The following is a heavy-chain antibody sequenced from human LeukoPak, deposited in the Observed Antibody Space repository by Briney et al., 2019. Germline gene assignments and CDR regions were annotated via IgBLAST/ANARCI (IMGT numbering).Heavy chain of an antibody. Sequence: GGSLRLSCAASGFTFSSYGVHWVRQAPGKGLEWVAVISYDGSNKYYADSVKGRFTISRDNSKNTLYLQMNSLRAEDTAVYYCAKDGGYSSGWYGLDYWGQGTLVTVSS. V-gene: IGHV3-30*18. CDR3: AKDGGYSSGWYGLDY. D-gene: IGHD6-19*01. CDR1: GFTFSSYG. J-gene: IGHJ4*02. CDR2: ISYDGSNK.